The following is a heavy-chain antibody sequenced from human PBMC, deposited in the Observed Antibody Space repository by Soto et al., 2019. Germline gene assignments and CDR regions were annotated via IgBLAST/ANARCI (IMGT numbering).Heavy chain of an antibody. CDR3: ARDRRGSSSPYYYYYMDV. J-gene: IGHJ6*03. V-gene: IGHV1-69*04. D-gene: IGHD6-6*01. CDR2: IIPILGIA. CDR1: GGTFSSYT. Sequence: SVKVSCKASGGTFSSYTISWVRQAPGQGLEWMGRIIPILGIANYAQKFQGRVTITADKSTSTAYMELSSLRSEDTAVYYCARDRRGSSSPYYYYYMDVWGKGTTVTVSS.